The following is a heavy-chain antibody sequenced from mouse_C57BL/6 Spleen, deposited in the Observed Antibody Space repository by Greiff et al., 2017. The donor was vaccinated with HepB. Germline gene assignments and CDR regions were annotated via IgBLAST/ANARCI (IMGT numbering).Heavy chain of an antibody. CDR2: FYPGSGSI. CDR1: GYTFTEYT. Sequence: VQLQESGAELVKPGASVKLSCKASGYTFTEYTIHWVKQRSGQGLEWIGWFYPGSGSIKYNEKFKDKATLTADKSSSTVYMELSRLTSEDSAVYFCARHGIYYDYDGEWYFDVWGTGTTVTVSS. J-gene: IGHJ1*03. V-gene: IGHV1-62-2*01. CDR3: ARHGIYYDYDGEWYFDV. D-gene: IGHD2-4*01.